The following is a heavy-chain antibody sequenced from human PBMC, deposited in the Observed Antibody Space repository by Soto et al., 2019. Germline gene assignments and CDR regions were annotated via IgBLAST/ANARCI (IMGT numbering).Heavy chain of an antibody. CDR3: ARYAATVDY. CDR2: ISAYNGNT. D-gene: IGHD2-2*01. CDR1: GYTFTSYG. J-gene: IGHJ4*02. V-gene: IGHV1-18*03. Sequence: QVQLVQSGAEVKKPGASVKVSCKASGYTFTSYGISWVRQAPGQGLEWMGWISAYNGNTNNAQKFQVRVTRTTDTSTSKVDLEIRSPRSADMDVCSWARYAATVDYWGQGTLVTVSS.